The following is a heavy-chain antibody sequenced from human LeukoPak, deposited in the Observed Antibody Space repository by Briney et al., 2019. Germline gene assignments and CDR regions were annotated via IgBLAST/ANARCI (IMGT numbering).Heavy chain of an antibody. J-gene: IGHJ4*02. V-gene: IGHV1-69*06. CDR3: ARDPGERDDCSSTSCPKFRETTFDY. CDR1: GGTFSSYA. D-gene: IGHD2-2*01. Sequence: SVKVSCKASGGTFSSYAISWVRQAPGQGLEWMGGIIPIFGTANYAQKFQGRVTITADKSTSTAYMELSSLRSEDTAVYYCARDPGERDDCSSTSCPKFRETTFDYWGQGTLVTVSS. CDR2: IIPIFGTA.